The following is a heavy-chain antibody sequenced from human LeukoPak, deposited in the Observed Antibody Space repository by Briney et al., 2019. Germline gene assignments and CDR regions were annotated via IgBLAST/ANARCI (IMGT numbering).Heavy chain of an antibody. J-gene: IGHJ6*03. CDR2: IYYSGST. V-gene: IGHV4-59*11. CDR3: ARVGLGRYYYYYYMDV. Sequence: SETLSLTCTVSGGSISSHYWSWIRQPPGKGLEWIGYIYYSGSTNYNPSLKGRVTISVDTSKNQFSLKLSSVTAADTAVYYCARVGLGRYYYYYYMDVWGKGTTVTVSS. CDR1: GGSISSHY. D-gene: IGHD1-14*01.